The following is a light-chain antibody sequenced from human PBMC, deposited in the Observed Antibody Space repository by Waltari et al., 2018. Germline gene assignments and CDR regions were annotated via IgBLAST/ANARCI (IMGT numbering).Light chain of an antibody. CDR3: QQSFSVPVT. V-gene: IGKV1-39*01. CDR1: HNIYNY. J-gene: IGKJ4*01. Sequence: DIQMTQSPASLSASVGDRVTITCRASHNIYNYLNWFHQKPGKAPKLLIYAASRLQSGVPSRCSGSRSETGFTLTIRSLQPEDLGSYYCQQSFSVPVTFSGGTKVEIK. CDR2: AAS.